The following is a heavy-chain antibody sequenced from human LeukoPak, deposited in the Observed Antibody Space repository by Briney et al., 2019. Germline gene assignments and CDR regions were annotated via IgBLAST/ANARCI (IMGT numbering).Heavy chain of an antibody. CDR2: IKQDGSEK. D-gene: IGHD6-13*01. Sequence: GGSLRLSCAASGFTFSSYWMSWVRQAPGKWLERVANIKQDGSEKYYVDSVKGRFTISRDNAKNSLYLQMNSLRAEDTAVYYCGRSGSSSWFDAFDIWGQGTMVTVSS. CDR1: GFTFSSYW. V-gene: IGHV3-7*03. CDR3: GRSGSSSWFDAFDI. J-gene: IGHJ3*02.